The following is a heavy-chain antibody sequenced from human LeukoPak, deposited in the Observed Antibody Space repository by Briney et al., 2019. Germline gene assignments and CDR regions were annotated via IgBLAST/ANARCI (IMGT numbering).Heavy chain of an antibody. CDR1: GGSFSGYY. J-gene: IGHJ4*02. CDR2: IRSKSDGGTP. CDR3: TTWTDLYDY. D-gene: IGHD3/OR15-3a*01. V-gene: IGHV3-15*01. Sequence: PSETLSLTCAVYGGSFSGYYWSWIRQAPGKGLEWVGRIRSKSDGGTPDYAAPVKGRFLISREDSRDALYLQMNSLRVEDTAVYYCTTWTDLYDYWGQGTLVAVSS.